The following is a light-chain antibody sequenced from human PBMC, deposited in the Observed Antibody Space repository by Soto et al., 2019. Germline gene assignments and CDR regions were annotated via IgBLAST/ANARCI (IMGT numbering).Light chain of an antibody. V-gene: IGKV3-11*01. CDR2: DAS. CDR3: QQRSKWLT. J-gene: IGKJ4*01. CDR1: QSVSTY. Sequence: EIVLTQSPATLSLSPGDRATLSCRASQSVSTYLAWYQQKPGLAPRLLIYDASNRATGIPARFSGSGSGTDFTLTISSLEPEDFAVYFCQQRSKWLTFGGGTKAEIK.